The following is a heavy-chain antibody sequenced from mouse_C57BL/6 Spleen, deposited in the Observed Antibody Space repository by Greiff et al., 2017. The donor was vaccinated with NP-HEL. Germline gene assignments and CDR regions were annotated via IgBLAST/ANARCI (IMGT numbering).Heavy chain of an antibody. J-gene: IGHJ3*01. Sequence: VMLVESGAELVRPGTSVKVSCKASGYAFTNYLIEWVKQRPGQGLEWIGVINPGSGGTNYNEKFKGKATLTADKSSSTAYMQLSSLTSEDSAVYFCARLTGPVAYWGQGTLVTVSA. CDR3: ARLTGPVAY. V-gene: IGHV1-54*01. CDR2: INPGSGGT. D-gene: IGHD4-1*01. CDR1: GYAFTNYL.